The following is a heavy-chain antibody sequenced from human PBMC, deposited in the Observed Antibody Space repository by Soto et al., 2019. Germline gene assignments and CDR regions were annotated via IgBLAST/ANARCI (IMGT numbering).Heavy chain of an antibody. J-gene: IGHJ6*02. CDR1: GLSFNIYW. CDR3: AGGMAGLDV. CDR2: INSDGSHT. Sequence: DVQLVESGGGVVQPGGSLRLSCAASGLSFNIYWMHWVRQVPGKGLVLLARINSDGSHTIYVDSVKGRFTISRDNAKNTVFLQMDSLRDEDTGVYYCAGGMAGLDVWGQGTTVTVSS. V-gene: IGHV3-74*01.